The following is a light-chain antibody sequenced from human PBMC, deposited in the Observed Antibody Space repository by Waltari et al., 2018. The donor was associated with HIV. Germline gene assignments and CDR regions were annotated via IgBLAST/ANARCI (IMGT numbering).Light chain of an antibody. J-gene: IGKJ2*01. CDR2: AAS. Sequence: DITMTQSPSSLSASVGDRVTITCLASQSISSYLNWYQQKPGKAPKLLIYAASSLQSGVPSRFSGSGSGTDFTLTISSLQPEDFATYYCQQSYSTLSYTFGQGTKLEIK. CDR1: QSISSY. V-gene: IGKV1-39*01. CDR3: QQSYSTLSYT.